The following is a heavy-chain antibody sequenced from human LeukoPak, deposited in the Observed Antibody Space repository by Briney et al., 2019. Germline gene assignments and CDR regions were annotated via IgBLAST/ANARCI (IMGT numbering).Heavy chain of an antibody. CDR3: ASHPYSSYYYGMDA. CDR2: IYYSGST. V-gene: IGHV4-4*02. D-gene: IGHD5-18*01. CDR1: GGSISSSNW. Sequence: SGTLSLTCAVSGGSISSSNWWSWVRQPPGTGLEWIGSIYYSGSTSYNPSLKGRVTISIDTSKSQFSLKLNSVTAADTAVYYCASHPYSSYYYGMDAWGQGTTVTVSS. J-gene: IGHJ6*02.